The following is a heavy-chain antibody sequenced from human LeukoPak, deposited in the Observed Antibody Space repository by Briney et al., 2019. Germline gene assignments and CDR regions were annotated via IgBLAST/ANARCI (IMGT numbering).Heavy chain of an antibody. CDR1: GFTFSNHW. D-gene: IGHD3-16*01. Sequence: PGGSLRLSCAVSGFTFSNHWMKWVRQAPGQGLEWVASINQDGSDKYYVDSVTGRFTISRDNSKNTLHLQMNSLRAEDTAVYYCAKVPFRISHAFDIWGQGQWSPSLQ. V-gene: IGHV3-7*01. CDR3: AKVPFRISHAFDI. J-gene: IGHJ3*02. CDR2: INQDGSDK.